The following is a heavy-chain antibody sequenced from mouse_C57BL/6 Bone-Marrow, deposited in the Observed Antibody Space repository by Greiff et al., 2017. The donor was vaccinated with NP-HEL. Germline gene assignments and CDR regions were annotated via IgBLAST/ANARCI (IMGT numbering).Heavy chain of an antibody. D-gene: IGHD1-1*01. Sequence: EVQLQQSGGGLVQPGGSMKLSCVASGFTFSNYWMNWVRQSPEKGLEWVAQIRLKSDNYATPYAESVKGRFPISRDDSKSSVYLQMNSLRAEDTGIYYCTDRLLSTVVATPDDWGQGTTVTVSS. CDR1: GFTFSNYW. J-gene: IGHJ2*01. CDR2: IRLKSDNYAT. CDR3: TDRLLSTVVATPDD. V-gene: IGHV6-3*01.